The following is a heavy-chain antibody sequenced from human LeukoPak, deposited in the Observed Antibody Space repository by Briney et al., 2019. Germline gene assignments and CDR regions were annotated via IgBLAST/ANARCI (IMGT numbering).Heavy chain of an antibody. V-gene: IGHV3-74*01. D-gene: IGHD3-10*02. CDR3: ARGTMFPYYFDY. Sequence: GGSLRLSCAASGFTFSSYWMHWVRQAPGKGLVWVSRINSDGSSTSYADSVKGRFTISRDNAKNTLYLQMNSLRAEDTAVYYCARGTMFPYYFDYWGQGTLVTVSS. CDR2: INSDGSST. CDR1: GFTFSSYW. J-gene: IGHJ4*02.